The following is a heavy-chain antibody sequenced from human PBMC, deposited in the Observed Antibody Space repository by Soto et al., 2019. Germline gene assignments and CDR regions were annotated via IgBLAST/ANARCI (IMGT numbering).Heavy chain of an antibody. CDR3: ARAFGNWNGAGQGKDY. Sequence: GASVKVSCKASGYIFSSYSMHWLRQYPGQRLEWMGWMNVGTGATTYSQKFQGRVTFTRDTSAATAYMELTGLRSEDTATYYCARAFGNWNGAGQGKDYLGQGTLVTVSS. J-gene: IGHJ4*02. D-gene: IGHD1-1*01. CDR1: GYIFSSYS. CDR2: MNVGTGAT. V-gene: IGHV1-3*01.